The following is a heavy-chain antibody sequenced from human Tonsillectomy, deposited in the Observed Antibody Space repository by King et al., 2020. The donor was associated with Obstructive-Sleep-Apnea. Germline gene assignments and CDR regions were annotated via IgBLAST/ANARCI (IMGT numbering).Heavy chain of an antibody. Sequence: VQLVESGGGVVQPGRSLRLSCAASGFTFSSYAMHWVRQAPGKGREWVAVISYDGSNKYYADSVKGRFNISRDNSKNTLYLQMNSLRADDTAVYYCARAKDLIDYWGQGTLVTVSS. CDR2: ISYDGSNK. CDR3: ARAKDLIDY. CDR1: GFTFSSYA. J-gene: IGHJ4*02. V-gene: IGHV3-30*04.